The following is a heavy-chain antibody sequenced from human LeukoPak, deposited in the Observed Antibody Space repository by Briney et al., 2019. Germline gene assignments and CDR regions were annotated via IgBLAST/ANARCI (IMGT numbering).Heavy chain of an antibody. J-gene: IGHJ4*02. CDR3: ARFTRRYSEDY. CDR2: IKDDGSEE. V-gene: IGHV3-7*03. CDR1: GFTFSSYS. Sequence: GGSLRLSCAASGFTFSSYSMNWVRQAPGKGLEWVANIKDDGSEEYYVDSVKGRFTIVRDNAYNSLYLQMNSLRVEDTAIYFCARFTRRYSEDYWGQGALVSVSS. D-gene: IGHD2-2*02.